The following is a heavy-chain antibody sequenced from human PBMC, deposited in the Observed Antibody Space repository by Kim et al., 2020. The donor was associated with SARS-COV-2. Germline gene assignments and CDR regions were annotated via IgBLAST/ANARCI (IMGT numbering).Heavy chain of an antibody. J-gene: IGHJ3*02. CDR2: ISWNSGSI. D-gene: IGHD2-8*01. Sequence: GGSLRLSCAASGFTFDDYAMHWVRQAPGKGLEWVSGISWNSGSIGYADSVKGRFTISRDNAKNSLNLQMNSLRAEDTALYYCAKDLMAATYDAFDIWGQGTMVTVSS. CDR3: AKDLMAATYDAFDI. CDR1: GFTFDDYA. V-gene: IGHV3-9*01.